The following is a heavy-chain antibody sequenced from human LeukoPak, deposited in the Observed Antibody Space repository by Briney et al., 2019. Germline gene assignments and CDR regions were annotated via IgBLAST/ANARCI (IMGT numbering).Heavy chain of an antibody. Sequence: SQTLSLTCTVSGGSISSGSYYWNWIRQPPGKGLEWIGYIYYSGRTNYSPSLKSRVTISVDTSKNQFSLKLSSVTAADTAVYYCARGWKYRNGYTVTELGSGYFDYWGQGTLVTVSS. CDR2: IYYSGRT. CDR1: GGSISSGSYY. D-gene: IGHD5-18*01. CDR3: ARGWKYRNGYTVTELGSGYFDY. J-gene: IGHJ4*02. V-gene: IGHV4-61*01.